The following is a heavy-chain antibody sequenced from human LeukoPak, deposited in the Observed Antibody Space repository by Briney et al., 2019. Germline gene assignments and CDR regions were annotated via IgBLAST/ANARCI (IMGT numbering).Heavy chain of an antibody. CDR3: ARSPYYDILAGFYYYFDY. J-gene: IGHJ4*02. CDR2: ISYNGSNK. CDR1: GFTFSSYW. D-gene: IGHD3-9*01. V-gene: IGHV3-30-3*01. Sequence: VPPGGPLRLSCAASGFTFSSYWMSWVRQAPGKGLEWVADISYNGSNKYYADSVKGRLTISRDNSKSTLYLQMNSLRAEDTATYYCARSPYYDILAGFYYYFDYWGQGTLVTVSS.